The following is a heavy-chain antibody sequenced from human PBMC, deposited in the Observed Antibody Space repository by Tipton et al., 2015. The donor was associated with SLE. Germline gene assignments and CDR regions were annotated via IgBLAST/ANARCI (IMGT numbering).Heavy chain of an antibody. CDR3: AREESGSYYGYFDY. D-gene: IGHD1-26*01. CDR1: GGSISSHY. V-gene: IGHV4-59*11. Sequence: LRLSCTVSGGSISSHYWSWIRQPPGKGLEWIGEINHSGSTNYNPSLKSRVTISVDTSKNQFSLKLSSVTAADTAVYYCAREESGSYYGYFDYWGQGTLVTVSS. CDR2: INHSGST. J-gene: IGHJ4*02.